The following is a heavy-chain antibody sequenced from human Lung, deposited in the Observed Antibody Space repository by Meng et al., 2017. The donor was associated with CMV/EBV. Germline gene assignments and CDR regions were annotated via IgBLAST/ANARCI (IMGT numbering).Heavy chain of an antibody. Sequence: LXCAVYGGSFSGYYWSWIRQPPGEGLEWIGEINHSGDTNYNPSLKGRVTISVDTSKNQFSLKLSSVTAADTAVYYCARGAYYFDTSGLFDYWGRGXLVTVSS. D-gene: IGHD3-22*01. CDR1: GGSFSGYY. CDR2: INHSGDT. CDR3: ARGAYYFDTSGLFDY. V-gene: IGHV4-34*01. J-gene: IGHJ4*02.